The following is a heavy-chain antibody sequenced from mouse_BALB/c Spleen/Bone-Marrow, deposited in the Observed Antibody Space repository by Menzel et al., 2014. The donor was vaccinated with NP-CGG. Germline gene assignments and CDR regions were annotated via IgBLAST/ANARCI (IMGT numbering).Heavy chain of an antibody. V-gene: IGHV1-31*01. J-gene: IGHJ1*01. Sequence: VQLKQSGPELVEPGASVKISCKASGYSFTGYYMHWVKQSHGNSLDWIGYIYPYNGVSSYNQKFKGKATLTVDKSSSTAYMELRSLTSDDSAVYYCESRGEYFDVWGAGTTVTVSS. CDR1: GYSFTGYY. CDR3: ESRGEYFDV. CDR2: IYPYNGVS.